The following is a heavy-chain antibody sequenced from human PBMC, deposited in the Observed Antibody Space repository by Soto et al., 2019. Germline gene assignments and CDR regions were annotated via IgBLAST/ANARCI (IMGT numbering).Heavy chain of an antibody. CDR2: ISSSSSYI. Sequence: EVQLVESGGGLVKPGGSLRLSCAASGFTFSSYSMNWVRQAPGKGLEWVSSISSSSSYIYYADSVKGRFTISRDNAKNSLYLQMNSLRAEDTAVYYCVRDIITIFGVVTPSFDYWGQGTLVTVSS. V-gene: IGHV3-21*01. CDR1: GFTFSSYS. J-gene: IGHJ4*02. CDR3: VRDIITIFGVVTPSFDY. D-gene: IGHD3-3*01.